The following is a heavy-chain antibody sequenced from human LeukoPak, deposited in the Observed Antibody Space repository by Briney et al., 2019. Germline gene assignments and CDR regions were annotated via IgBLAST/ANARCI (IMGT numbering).Heavy chain of an antibody. CDR2: IIPIFGTA. V-gene: IGHV1-69*06. J-gene: IGHJ3*02. D-gene: IGHD6-19*01. Sequence: ASVKVSCKASGGTFSSYAISWVRQAPGQGLEWMGGIIPIFGTANYAQKFQGRVTITADKSTSTAYMELSSLRSEDTAVYYCALRSKYSSGWVHAFDIWGQGTMVTVSS. CDR1: GGTFSSYA. CDR3: ALRSKYSSGWVHAFDI.